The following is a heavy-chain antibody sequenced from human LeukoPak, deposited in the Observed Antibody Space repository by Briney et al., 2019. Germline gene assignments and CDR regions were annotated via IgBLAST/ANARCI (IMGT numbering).Heavy chain of an antibody. Sequence: GGSLRLSCVASGFTFRNHGMYWVRQAPGKGLEWVALIYYDGSKQYYAESVKGRFAISRDNSKNTLYLQMNSLRAEDMAVYYCAKDKSGIGYYFDYWGQGTLVTVSA. CDR3: AKDKSGIGYYFDY. J-gene: IGHJ4*02. CDR2: IYYDGSKQ. V-gene: IGHV3-33*06. CDR1: GFTFRNHG. D-gene: IGHD3-22*01.